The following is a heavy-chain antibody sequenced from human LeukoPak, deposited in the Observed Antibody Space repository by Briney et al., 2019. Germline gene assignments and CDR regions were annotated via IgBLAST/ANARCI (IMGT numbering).Heavy chain of an antibody. J-gene: IGHJ1*01. CDR1: GGSFSGYY. Sequence: KPSETLSLTCAVYGGSFSGYYWSWIRQPPGKGLEWIGEINHSGSTNYNPSLKSRVTISVDTSKNQFSLKLSSVTAADTAVYYCARGPRGYFQHWGQGTLVTVSS. CDR3: ARGPRGYFQH. D-gene: IGHD3-16*01. V-gene: IGHV4-34*01. CDR2: INHSGST.